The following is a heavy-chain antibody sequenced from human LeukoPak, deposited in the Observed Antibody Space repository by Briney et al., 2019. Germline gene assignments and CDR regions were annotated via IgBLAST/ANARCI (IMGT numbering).Heavy chain of an antibody. V-gene: IGHV1-2*02. D-gene: IGHD3-10*01. Sequence: GASVKVSCKASGYTFTGYYMHWVRQAPGQGLEWMGWINPNSGGTNYAQKFQGRVTMTRDTSISTAYMELSRLRSDDTAVYYCARGGYGSGSYSGRDYYYGMDVWGQGTTVTVSS. CDR1: GYTFTGYY. CDR3: ARGGYGSGSYSGRDYYYGMDV. CDR2: INPNSGGT. J-gene: IGHJ6*02.